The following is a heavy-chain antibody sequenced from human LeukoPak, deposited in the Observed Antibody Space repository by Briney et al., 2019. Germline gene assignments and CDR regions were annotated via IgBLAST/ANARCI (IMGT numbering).Heavy chain of an antibody. CDR2: IYHSGST. V-gene: IGHV4-38-2*02. CDR3: ASRKLGNDY. D-gene: IGHD7-27*01. CDR1: GYSITNGYY. J-gene: IGHJ4*02. Sequence: SETLSLTCNVSGYSITNGYYWGWIRQPPGKGLEWIGSIYHSGSTYYNPSLKSRVTISVATSKNQFSLKLNSVTAADTAVYYCASRKLGNDYWGQGTLVTVSS.